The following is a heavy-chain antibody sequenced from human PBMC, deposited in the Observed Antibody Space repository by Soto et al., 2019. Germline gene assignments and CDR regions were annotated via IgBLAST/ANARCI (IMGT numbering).Heavy chain of an antibody. Sequence: GGSLRLSCAASGFTFSSYGMHWVRQAPGKGLEWVAVIWYDGSNKYYADYVKGRFTISRDNSKNTLYLQMNSLRAEDTAVYYCAREYDFWSGYYQPPYTTYYYYGMDVWGQGTTVTVSS. CDR2: IWYDGSNK. D-gene: IGHD3-3*01. J-gene: IGHJ6*02. CDR3: AREYDFWSGYYQPPYTTYYYYGMDV. CDR1: GFTFSSYG. V-gene: IGHV3-33*01.